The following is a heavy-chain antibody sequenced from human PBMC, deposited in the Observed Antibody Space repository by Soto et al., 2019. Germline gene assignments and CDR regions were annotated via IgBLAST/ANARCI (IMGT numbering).Heavy chain of an antibody. CDR2: IWYDGSNK. D-gene: IGHD3-22*01. CDR1: GFTFSSYG. CDR3: ARELEDTMIVAASWGAFAI. Sequence: PGGSLRLSCASSGFTFSSYGMHWVRQAPGKGLEWVAVIWYDGSNKYYADSVKGRFTISRDNSKNTLYLQMNSLRAEDTAVYYCARELEDTMIVAASWGAFAIWGQGTMVTVSS. J-gene: IGHJ3*02. V-gene: IGHV3-33*01.